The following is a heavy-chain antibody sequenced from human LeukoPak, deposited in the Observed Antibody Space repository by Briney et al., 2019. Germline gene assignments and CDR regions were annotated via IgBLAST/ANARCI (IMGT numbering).Heavy chain of an antibody. CDR3: ARMYYYDSSGQNRFDH. D-gene: IGHD3-22*01. V-gene: IGHV1-8*01. CDR2: MNPNSGNT. CDR1: GYTFTSYD. J-gene: IGHJ5*02. Sequence: ASVKVSCKASGYTFTSYDVNRARQASGQGLEWMGWMNPNSGNTGYAQKFQGRVTMTRNTSISTAYMELSSLTSEDTAVYYCARMYYYDSSGQNRFDHWGQGTLVTVSS.